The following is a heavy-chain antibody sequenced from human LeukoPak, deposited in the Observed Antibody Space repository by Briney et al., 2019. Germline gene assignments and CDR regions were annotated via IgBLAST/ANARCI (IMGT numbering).Heavy chain of an antibody. J-gene: IGHJ6*03. D-gene: IGHD3-10*01. CDR1: GFICSSYW. V-gene: IGHV3-7*01. CDR3: ARESRPLKKAITMVRGVPTYYYYMDV. Sequence: HPGGPLRLSCAASGFICSSYWMSWVREARGEGLEGVVNIKQDGSEKEYLDSVKGRFTISRDNAKNSLYLQMNSLRAEDTAVYYCARESRPLKKAITMVRGVPTYYYYMDVWGKGTTVTVSS. CDR2: IKQDGSEK.